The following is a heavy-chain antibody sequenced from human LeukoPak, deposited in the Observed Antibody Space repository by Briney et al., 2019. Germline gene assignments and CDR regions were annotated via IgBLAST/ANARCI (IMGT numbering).Heavy chain of an antibody. CDR1: GFTFSSYG. CDR3: AKELVLPHFDY. D-gene: IGHD6-6*01. J-gene: IGHJ4*02. CDR2: IPYDGSNK. V-gene: IGHV3-30*18. Sequence: QTGGSLRLSCAASGFTFSSYGMHWVRQAPGKGLEWVAVIPYDGSNKYYADSVKGRFTISRDNSKNTLYLQMNSLRAEDTAVYYCAKELVLPHFDYWGQGTLVTVSS.